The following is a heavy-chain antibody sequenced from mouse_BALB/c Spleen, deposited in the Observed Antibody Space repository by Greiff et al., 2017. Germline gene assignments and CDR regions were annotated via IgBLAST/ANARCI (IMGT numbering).Heavy chain of an antibody. J-gene: IGHJ4*01. D-gene: IGHD2-1*01. CDR2: ISSGGGST. CDR1: GFAFSSYD. Sequence: EVQLVESGGGLVKPGGSLKLSCAASGFAFSSYDMSWVRQTPEKRLEWVAYISSGGGSTYYPDTVKGRFTISRDNAKNTLYLQMSSLKSEDTAMYYCARGAIYYDAMDYWGQGTSVTVSS. CDR3: ARGAIYYDAMDY. V-gene: IGHV5-12-1*01.